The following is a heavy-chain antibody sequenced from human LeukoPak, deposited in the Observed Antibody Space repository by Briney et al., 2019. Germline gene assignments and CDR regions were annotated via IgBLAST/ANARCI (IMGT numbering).Heavy chain of an antibody. J-gene: IGHJ4*02. CDR1: GFTFSSYG. CDR3: TGNYYGSGSYADFDY. D-gene: IGHD3-10*01. V-gene: IGHV3-30*03. CDR2: ISYDGSNK. Sequence: PGRSLRLSCAASGFTFSSYGMHWVRQAPGKGLEWVAVISYDGSNKYYADSVKGRFTISRDNSKNTLYLQMDSLKTEDTAVYYCTGNYYGSGSYADFDYWGQGTLVTVSS.